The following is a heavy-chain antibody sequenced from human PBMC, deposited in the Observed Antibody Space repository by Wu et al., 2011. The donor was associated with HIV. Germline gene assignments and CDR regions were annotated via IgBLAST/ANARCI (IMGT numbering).Heavy chain of an antibody. CDR1: GYTFTDYY. CDR2: VDPEKGTT. Sequence: EVQLVQSGAEVKKPGATVKISCKVSGYTFTDYYMHWVQQAPGKGLEWMGLVDPEKGTTKYAEKFQGRITITADTSADTAYMELSSLRSEDTAVYYCTTHSYGDGYNYIYWGQGALVTVSS. D-gene: IGHD5-24*01. V-gene: IGHV1-69-2*01. J-gene: IGHJ4*02. CDR3: TTHSYGDGYNYIY.